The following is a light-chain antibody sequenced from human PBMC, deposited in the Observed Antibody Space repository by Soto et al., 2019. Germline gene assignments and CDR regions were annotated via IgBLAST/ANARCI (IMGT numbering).Light chain of an antibody. CDR1: NIGSKS. J-gene: IGLJ3*02. CDR2: YDS. CDR3: QVWDSSSDHPWV. V-gene: IGLV3-21*04. Sequence: SYELTQPPSVSVAPGKTARITCGGNNIGSKSVHWYQQKPAQAPVLVIYYDSDRPSGIPERFSGSNSGNTATLTISRVEAGDESDYYCQVWDSSSDHPWVFGGGTQLTVL.